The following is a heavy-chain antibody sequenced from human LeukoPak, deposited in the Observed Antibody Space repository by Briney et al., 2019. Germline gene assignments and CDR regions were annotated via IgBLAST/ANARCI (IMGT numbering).Heavy chain of an antibody. V-gene: IGHV3-11*04. Sequence: GGSLRLSCAASGFTFDDYAMHWVRQAPGKGLEWVSYISSSGSTIYYADSVKGRFTISRDNAKNSLYLQMNSLRAEDTAVYYCARVWYSGSYPVDYWGQGTLVTVSS. D-gene: IGHD1-26*01. CDR2: ISSSGSTI. CDR3: ARVWYSGSYPVDY. J-gene: IGHJ4*02. CDR1: GFTFDDYA.